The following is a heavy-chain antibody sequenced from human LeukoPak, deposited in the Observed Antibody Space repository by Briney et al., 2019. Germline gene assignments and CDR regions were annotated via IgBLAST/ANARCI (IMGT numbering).Heavy chain of an antibody. CDR2: ITTSSTYM. CDR3: ARVVWGWDTAMPTPFDY. CDR1: GFTLSSYA. J-gene: IGHJ4*02. D-gene: IGHD5-18*01. V-gene: IGHV3-21*01. Sequence: GGSLRLSCAASGFTLSSYAMSWVRQAPGKGLEWVSSITTSSTYMFYADSVRGRFTISRDNAKNSLYLQMNSLRAEDTAVYYCARVVWGWDTAMPTPFDYWGQGTLVTVSS.